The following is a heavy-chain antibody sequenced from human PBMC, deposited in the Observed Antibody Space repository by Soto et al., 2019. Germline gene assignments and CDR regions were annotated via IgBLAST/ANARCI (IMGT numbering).Heavy chain of an antibody. J-gene: IGHJ6*02. Sequence: SETLSLTCTVSGGSVSSGSYYWSWIRQPPGKGLGWIGYIYYSGSTNYNPSLKSRVTISVDTSKNQFSLKLSSVTAADTAVYYCARGEDPYYYYYGMDVWGQGTTVTVSS. V-gene: IGHV4-61*01. CDR1: GGSVSSGSYY. CDR3: ARGEDPYYYYYGMDV. CDR2: IYYSGST.